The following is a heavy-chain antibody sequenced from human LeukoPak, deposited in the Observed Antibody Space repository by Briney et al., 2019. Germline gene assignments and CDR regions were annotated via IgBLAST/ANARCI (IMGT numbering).Heavy chain of an antibody. J-gene: IGHJ4*02. Sequence: GWSLRLSCAASGFTFSDYWMTWVRQAPGKGLEWVANIKQDGSKKYYVDSVKGRFTISRDNAKNSLYLQMNSLRAEDTAVYYCAEEVGGSGSFWGQGTLVTVSS. CDR1: GFTFSDYW. CDR2: IKQDGSKK. D-gene: IGHD3-10*01. V-gene: IGHV3-7*01. CDR3: AEEVGGSGSF.